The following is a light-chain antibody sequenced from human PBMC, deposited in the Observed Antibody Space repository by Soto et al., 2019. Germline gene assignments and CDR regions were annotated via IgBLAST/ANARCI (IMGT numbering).Light chain of an antibody. CDR3: QKYNSASWT. CDR2: AAS. J-gene: IGKJ1*01. CDR1: QGIRND. V-gene: IGKV1-27*01. Sequence: DIQMTQSPSSLSASVGDRVTITCRASQGIRNDLAWYQQKPGKVPKLLIYAASTLQSGVPSRFSGSGSGTDFTLTISSLQPEDVATYYCQKYNSASWTFGQGTKVEIK.